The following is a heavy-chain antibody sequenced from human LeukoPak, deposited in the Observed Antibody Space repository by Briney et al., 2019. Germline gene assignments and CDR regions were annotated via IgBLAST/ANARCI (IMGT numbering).Heavy chain of an antibody. CDR1: GGSISSSSYY. Sequence: SETLSLTCTVSGGSISSSSYYWGWIRQPPGKGLEWIGSIYYSGSTYYNPSLKSRVTISVDTSKNQFSLKLSSVTAADTAVYYCARHTPRIVEATDAFDIWGQGTMVTVSS. V-gene: IGHV4-39*01. D-gene: IGHD1-26*01. J-gene: IGHJ3*02. CDR2: IYYSGST. CDR3: ARHTPRIVEATDAFDI.